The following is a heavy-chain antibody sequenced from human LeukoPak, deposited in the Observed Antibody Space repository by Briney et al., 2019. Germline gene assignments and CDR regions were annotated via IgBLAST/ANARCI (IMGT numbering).Heavy chain of an antibody. Sequence: GGSLRLSCAASGFTFSGSAMHWVRQASGKGLEWVGRIRSKANSYATAYAASVKGRFTISRDDSKNTAYLQMNSLKTEDTAVYYCTRHLMGLQPWDYFDYWGQGTLVTVSS. J-gene: IGHJ4*02. CDR3: TRHLMGLQPWDYFDY. CDR2: IRSKANSYAT. V-gene: IGHV3-73*01. D-gene: IGHD4-4*01. CDR1: GFTFSGSA.